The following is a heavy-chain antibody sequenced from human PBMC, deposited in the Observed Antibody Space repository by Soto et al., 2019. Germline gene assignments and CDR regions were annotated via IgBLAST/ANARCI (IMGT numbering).Heavy chain of an antibody. D-gene: IGHD3-22*01. J-gene: IGHJ1*01. CDR2: IYYSGST. CDR1: GGSISSGGYY. Sequence: PSETLSLTCTASGGSISSGGYYWSWIRQHPGKGLEWIGYIYYSGSTYYNPSLKSRVTISVDTSKNQFSLKLSSVTAADTAVYYCASQAGNYYDSSGYYLEYFQHWGQGTLVTVSS. CDR3: ASQAGNYYDSSGYYLEYFQH. V-gene: IGHV4-31*03.